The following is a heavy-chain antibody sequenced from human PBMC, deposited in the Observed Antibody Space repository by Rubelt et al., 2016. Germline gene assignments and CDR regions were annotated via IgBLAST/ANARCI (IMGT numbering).Heavy chain of an antibody. CDR3: ARDSGLINYDSSGYYAY. D-gene: IGHD3-22*01. CDR1: GFTFSSYA. J-gene: IGHJ4*02. CDR2: ISGSGGST. Sequence: EVQLLESGGGLVQPGGSLRLSCAASGFTFSSYAMSWVRQAPGKGLEWVSAISGSGGSTYYADSVKGRFTISRDNSKNTLYLQMNSLRAEDTAVYYCARDSGLINYDSSGYYAYWGQGTLVTVSS. V-gene: IGHV3-23*01.